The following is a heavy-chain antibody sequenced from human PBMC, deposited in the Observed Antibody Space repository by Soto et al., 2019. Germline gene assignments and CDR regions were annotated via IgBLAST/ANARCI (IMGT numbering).Heavy chain of an antibody. CDR1: GGTFSSYT. V-gene: IGHV1-69*02. Sequence: QVQLVQSGAEVKKPGSSVKVSCKASGGTFSSYTISWVRQAPGQGLEWMGGIIPILAIANYAQKFQGRVTITADKSTSTAYMELSSLRAEDTAVNYCAMEYCSSTSRYMDYWGQGTLVTVSS. D-gene: IGHD2-2*02. CDR3: AMEYCSSTSRYMDY. CDR2: IIPILAIA. J-gene: IGHJ4*02.